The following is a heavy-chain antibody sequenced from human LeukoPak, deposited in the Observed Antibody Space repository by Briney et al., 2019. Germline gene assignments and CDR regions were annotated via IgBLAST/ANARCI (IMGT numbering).Heavy chain of an antibody. J-gene: IGHJ4*02. CDR3: ARDPKRCGIVDY. CDR1: GYTFTGYY. D-gene: IGHD2-15*01. CDR2: INPNSGGT. V-gene: IGHV1-2*02. Sequence: ASVKVSCKASGYTFTGYYMHWVRQAPGQGLEWMGWINPNSGGTNYAQKFQGRVTMTRDTSISTAYMELSRLRSDDTAVYYCARDPKRCGIVDYWGQGTLVTVSS.